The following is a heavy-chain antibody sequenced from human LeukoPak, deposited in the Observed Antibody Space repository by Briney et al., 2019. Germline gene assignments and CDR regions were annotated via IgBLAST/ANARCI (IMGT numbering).Heavy chain of an antibody. V-gene: IGHV3-48*01. CDR2: ISSSSTTI. CDR3: ARGPYPDY. J-gene: IGHJ4*02. CDR1: GFTFSSYS. Sequence: GGSLRLSCAASGFTFSSYSMMWVRQAPGKGLEWVSYISSSSTTIHYADSVKGRFTISRDNAKNSVYLQMNSLRAEDTAVYYCARGPYPDYWGQGTLVTVSS.